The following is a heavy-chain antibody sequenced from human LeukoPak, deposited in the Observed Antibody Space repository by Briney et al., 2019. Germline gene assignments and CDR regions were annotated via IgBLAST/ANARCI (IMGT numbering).Heavy chain of an antibody. Sequence: GGSLRLSCAASGFTFSSYSMNWVRQAPGKGLEWVSSISSSSSYICYADSVKGRFTISRDNSKNTLYLQMNSLRAEDTAVYYCAKEGGYSGYDVFWFDPWGQGTLVTVSS. V-gene: IGHV3-21*04. CDR1: GFTFSSYS. CDR2: ISSSSSYI. J-gene: IGHJ5*02. CDR3: AKEGGYSGYDVFWFDP. D-gene: IGHD5-12*01.